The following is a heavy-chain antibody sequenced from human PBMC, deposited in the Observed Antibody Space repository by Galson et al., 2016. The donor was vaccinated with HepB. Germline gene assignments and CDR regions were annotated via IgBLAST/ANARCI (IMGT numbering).Heavy chain of an antibody. J-gene: IGHJ4*02. V-gene: IGHV3-23*01. CDR3: ARGGYGDYGTVGDDY. CDR2: ISGSGGST. D-gene: IGHD4-17*01. CDR1: GFTFNNYA. Sequence: SLRLSCAASGFTFNNYAMSWVRQAPGKGLEWVSSISGSGGSTYYADSVKGRFTTSRDNSNNTLYVQMSSLRGEDTAIYYCARGGYGDYGTVGDDYWGQGTLVTVSS.